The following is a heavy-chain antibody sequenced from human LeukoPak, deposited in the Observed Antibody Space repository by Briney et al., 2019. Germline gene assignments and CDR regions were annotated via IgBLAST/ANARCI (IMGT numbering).Heavy chain of an antibody. D-gene: IGHD6-19*01. CDR3: AKGGTSKQWLVGGAFDI. V-gene: IGHV3-33*06. CDR2: IWNDGSNK. Sequence: GRSLRLSCAASGFTFSSYGMHWVRQAPGKGLEWEAVIWNDGSNKYYADSVKGRFTISRDNSKNTLYLQMNRLRAEDTAVYYCAKGGTSKQWLVGGAFDIWGQGTMVTVSS. J-gene: IGHJ3*02. CDR1: GFTFSSYG.